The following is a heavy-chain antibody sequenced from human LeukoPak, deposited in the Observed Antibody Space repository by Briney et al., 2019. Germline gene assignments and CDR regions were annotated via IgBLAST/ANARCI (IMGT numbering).Heavy chain of an antibody. D-gene: IGHD4-11*01. J-gene: IGHJ5*02. CDR1: GYTFTGYY. V-gene: IGHV1-2*02. CDR2: INPNSGGT. Sequence: ASVKVSCKASGYTFTGYYMHWVRQAPGQGLEWMGWINPNSGGTNYAQKFQGRVTMTRDTSISTAYMELSRLRSDDTAVYYCARGVFDGNNYRPNWFDPWGQGTLVTVSS. CDR3: ARGVFDGNNYRPNWFDP.